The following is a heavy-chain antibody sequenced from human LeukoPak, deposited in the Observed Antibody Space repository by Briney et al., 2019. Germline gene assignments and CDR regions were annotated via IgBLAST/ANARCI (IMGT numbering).Heavy chain of an antibody. Sequence: GASVKVSCKASGYTFTSYAMNWVRQAPGQGREWMGWINTNTGNPTYAQGFTGRFVFSLDTSVSTAYLQISSLKAEDTAVYYCARGSGFGAYYYYYYMDVWGKGTTVTISS. CDR1: GYTFTSYA. CDR2: INTNTGNP. D-gene: IGHD3-10*01. J-gene: IGHJ6*03. CDR3: ARGSGFGAYYYYYYMDV. V-gene: IGHV7-4-1*02.